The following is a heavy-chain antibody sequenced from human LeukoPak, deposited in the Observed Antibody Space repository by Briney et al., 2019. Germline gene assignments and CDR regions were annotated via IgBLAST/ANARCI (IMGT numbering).Heavy chain of an antibody. CDR2: IYYSGST. Sequence: SETLSLTCTVSGGSISSYYWSWIRQPPGKGLEWIGYIYYSGSTNYNPSLKSRVTISVDTSKNQFSLKLSSVTAADTAVYYCVRDGNAFDIWGQGTMVTVSS. V-gene: IGHV4-59*01. J-gene: IGHJ3*02. CDR1: GGSISSYY. CDR3: VRDGNAFDI.